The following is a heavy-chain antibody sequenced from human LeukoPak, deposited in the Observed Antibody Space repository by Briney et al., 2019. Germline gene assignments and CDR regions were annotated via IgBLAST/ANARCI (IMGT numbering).Heavy chain of an antibody. D-gene: IGHD6-19*01. CDR2: IYYSGST. Sequence: SETLSLTCTVSGGSISSYYWSWIRQPPGKGLEWIGYIYYSGSTNYNPSLKSRVTISVDTSKNQFSLKLSSVTAADTAVYYCAGWIAVAGNYYYGMDVWGQGTTVTVSS. J-gene: IGHJ6*02. CDR3: AGWIAVAGNYYYGMDV. CDR1: GGSISSYY. V-gene: IGHV4-59*08.